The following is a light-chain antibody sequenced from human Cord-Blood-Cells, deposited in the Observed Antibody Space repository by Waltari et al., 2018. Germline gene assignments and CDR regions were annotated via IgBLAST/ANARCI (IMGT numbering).Light chain of an antibody. CDR3: SSYAGSNNVV. Sequence: QSALTQPPSASGSPGQSVTISCTGTSSDVGGYNYVSWYQQHPGKAPKLMIYEVSKRPSGVPARYSGSKSGDTASLTGSGLQADDEADYYCSSYAGSNNVVFGGGTKLTVL. CDR1: SSDVGGYNY. V-gene: IGLV2-8*01. J-gene: IGLJ2*01. CDR2: EVS.